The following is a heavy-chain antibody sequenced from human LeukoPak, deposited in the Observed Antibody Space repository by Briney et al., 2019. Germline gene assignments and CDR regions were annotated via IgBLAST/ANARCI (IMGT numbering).Heavy chain of an antibody. CDR2: ISYDGVNK. CDR3: AKDPSTYYDYVWGTSIDY. J-gene: IGHJ4*02. D-gene: IGHD3-16*01. CDR1: GFTFSSYG. V-gene: IGHV3-30*18. Sequence: GGSLRLSCVAPGFTFSSYGMHWVRQAPGKGLEWVVVISYDGVNKYYSDSVKGRFTISRDNSKTTLYLQMNSLRAEDTAVYYCAKDPSTYYDYVWGTSIDYWGQGTLVTVSS.